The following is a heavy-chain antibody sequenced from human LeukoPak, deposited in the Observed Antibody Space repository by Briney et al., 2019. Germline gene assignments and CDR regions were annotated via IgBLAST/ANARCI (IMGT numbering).Heavy chain of an antibody. CDR2: IYYSGST. Sequence: PSETLSLTCTVSGGSISSSYWSWIRQPPRKGLEWIGYIYYSGSTNYNPSLKSRVTISVDTSKNQFSLKVSSVTAADTAVYYCAIFNWNGRFDPWGQGTLVTVSS. V-gene: IGHV4-59*01. J-gene: IGHJ5*02. CDR3: AIFNWNGRFDP. CDR1: GGSISSSY. D-gene: IGHD1-1*01.